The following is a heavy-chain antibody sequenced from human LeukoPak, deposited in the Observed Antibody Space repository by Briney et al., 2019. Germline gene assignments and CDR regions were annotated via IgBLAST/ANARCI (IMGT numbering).Heavy chain of an antibody. J-gene: IGHJ6*02. D-gene: IGHD3-10*01. CDR3: ARGAYYYGSGSYTYYYYGMDV. V-gene: IGHV1-46*01. CDR1: GYTFTSYY. CDR2: INPSGGST. Sequence: ASVKVSCKASGYTFTSYYMHWVRQAPGQGLEWMGIINPSGGSTSYAQKFQGRVTMTRDTSTSTVYMELSSLRSEDTAVYYCARGAYYYGSGSYTYYYYGMDVWGQGTTVTVSS.